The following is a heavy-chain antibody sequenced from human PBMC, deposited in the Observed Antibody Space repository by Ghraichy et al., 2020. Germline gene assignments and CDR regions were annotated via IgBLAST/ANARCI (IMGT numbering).Heavy chain of an antibody. D-gene: IGHD3-22*01. J-gene: IGHJ4*02. Sequence: GGSLRLSCAASGFTFSDYTMNWVRQAPGKGLDWVSGIYPSGTGTFYADSVKGRFTISRDNSKKTLYLQMNSLRAEDTAIYYCAKDLKSRDGYWEIDFWGQGTLVTVSS. V-gene: IGHV3-23*01. CDR2: IYPSGTGT. CDR1: GFTFSDYT. CDR3: AKDLKSRDGYWEIDF.